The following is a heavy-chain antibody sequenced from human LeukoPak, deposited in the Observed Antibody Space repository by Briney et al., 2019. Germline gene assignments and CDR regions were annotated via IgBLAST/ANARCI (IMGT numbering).Heavy chain of an antibody. Sequence: GGSLRPSCAASGFTFSSYAMSWVRQAPGKGLEWVSAISGSGGSTYYADAVKGRFTISRDNSKNTLYLQMNSLRAEDTAVYYCAKNMDIVVVPAAYDYWGQGTLVTVSS. D-gene: IGHD2-2*03. CDR3: AKNMDIVVVPAAYDY. V-gene: IGHV3-23*01. CDR1: GFTFSSYA. J-gene: IGHJ4*02. CDR2: ISGSGGST.